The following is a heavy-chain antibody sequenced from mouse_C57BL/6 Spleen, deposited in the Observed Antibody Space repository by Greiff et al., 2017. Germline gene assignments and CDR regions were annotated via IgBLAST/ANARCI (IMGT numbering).Heavy chain of an antibody. J-gene: IGHJ2*01. V-gene: IGHV1-52*01. CDR3: ARAGGYGNPFDY. CDR1: GYTFTSYW. CDR2: IDPSDSET. D-gene: IGHD2-1*01. Sequence: QVQLQQPGAELVRPGSSVKLSCKASGYTFTSYWMHWVKQRPIQGLEWIGNIDPSDSETHYNQKFKDKATLTVDKSSSTAYMQLSRLTSEDSAVYYCARAGGYGNPFDYWGQGTTLTVSS.